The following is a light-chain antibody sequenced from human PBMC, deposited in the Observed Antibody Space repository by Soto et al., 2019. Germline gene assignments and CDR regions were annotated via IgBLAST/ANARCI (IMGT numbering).Light chain of an antibody. CDR2: GAS. J-gene: IGKJ5*01. V-gene: IGKV3-20*01. CDR3: QPYGSSRGVT. Sequence: EIVLTQSPGTLSLSPGERATLSCRASQSVSSSYLAWYQQKPGQAPRLLIYGASSRATGIPDRFSGSGSGTDFTLTISRLEPEDFAVYYCQPYGSSRGVTFGQGTRLEIK. CDR1: QSVSSSY.